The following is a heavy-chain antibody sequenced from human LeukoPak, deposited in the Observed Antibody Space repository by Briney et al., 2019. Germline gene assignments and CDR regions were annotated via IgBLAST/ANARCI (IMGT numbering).Heavy chain of an antibody. J-gene: IGHJ6*03. CDR1: RFTFSSYC. CDR2: IKQDGSEK. V-gene: IGHV3-7*01. D-gene: IGHD4-11*01. CDR3: ARDPGDYSNYETHYYMDV. Sequence: PGGSLRLSCAASRFTFSSYCMSWVRQAPGKGLEWVANIKQDGSEKYYVGSVKGRFTISRDNAKNSLYLQMNSLRAEDTAVYYCARDPGDYSNYETHYYMDVWGKGTTVTVSS.